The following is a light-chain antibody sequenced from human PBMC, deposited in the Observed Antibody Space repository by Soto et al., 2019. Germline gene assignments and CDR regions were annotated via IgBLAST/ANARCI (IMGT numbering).Light chain of an antibody. CDR1: QGISSY. J-gene: IGKJ4*01. CDR3: QQYYSYPRT. CDR2: AAS. V-gene: IGKV1-8*01. Sequence: AIRMTQSPSSLSASTGDRVTITCRASQGISSYLAWYQQKPGKAPKLLIYAASTLQSGVPSRFSGSGSGTDLTLPISCLQYEDFATYYCQQYYSYPRTFGGGTKVEIK.